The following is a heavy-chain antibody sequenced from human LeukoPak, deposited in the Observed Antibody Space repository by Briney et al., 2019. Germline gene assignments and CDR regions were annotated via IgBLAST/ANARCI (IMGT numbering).Heavy chain of an antibody. D-gene: IGHD2-8*01. CDR1: GFPVGSNG. CDR2: ISGSGGST. CDR3: ARGDGGETTNGGYYFNY. Sequence: GGSLRLSCAASGFPVGSNGMIWFRQAPGKGLEWVSAISGSGGSTYYADSVKGRFTISRDNSKNTLYLQMNSLRAEDTAVYYCARGDGGETTNGGYYFNYWGQGTLVTVSS. J-gene: IGHJ4*02. V-gene: IGHV3-23*01.